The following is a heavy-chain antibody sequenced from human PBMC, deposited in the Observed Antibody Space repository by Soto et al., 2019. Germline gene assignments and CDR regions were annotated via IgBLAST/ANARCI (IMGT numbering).Heavy chain of an antibody. CDR3: AKAVAYCCGDCYFREYYYYGMDV. Sequence: GGSLRLSCAASGFTFSSYAMSWVRQAPGKGLEWVSAISGSGGSTYYEDSVKGRFTISRDNSKNTLYLQMNSLRADETAVYYCAKAVAYCCGDCYFREYYYYGMDVWGQGTTVTVSS. V-gene: IGHV3-23*01. CDR1: GFTFSSYA. CDR2: ISGSGGST. J-gene: IGHJ6*02. D-gene: IGHD2-21*02.